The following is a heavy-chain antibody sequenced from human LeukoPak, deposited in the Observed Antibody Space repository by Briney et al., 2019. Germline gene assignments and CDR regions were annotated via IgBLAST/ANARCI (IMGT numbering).Heavy chain of an antibody. D-gene: IGHD4/OR15-4a*01. Sequence: GSLRLSCVASGFTFRSCEMNWVRQAPGKGLEWIGSIYYSGSTHYNPSLKSRVTMSIDTSKNQFSLRLSSVTAADTAVYYCARRPGEYGGNDFDYWGQGTLVTVSS. CDR3: ARRPGEYGGNDFDY. CDR1: GFTFRSCEMN. CDR2: IYYSGST. J-gene: IGHJ4*02. V-gene: IGHV4-39*01.